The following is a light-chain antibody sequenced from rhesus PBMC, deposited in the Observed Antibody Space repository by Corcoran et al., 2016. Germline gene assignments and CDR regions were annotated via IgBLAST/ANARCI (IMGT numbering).Light chain of an antibody. Sequence: DIQMTQSPSSLSASVGDRVTVTCRASQGINRELSWYQQKPGKAPTLLIYAASTLHPGVSSRFSGSGSGTDYTLTIDSLEPEDVATYYCLQDYAIPLTFGGGTKVEIQ. CDR1: QGINRE. J-gene: IGKJ4*01. CDR3: LQDYAIPLT. V-gene: IGKV1-94*01. CDR2: AAS.